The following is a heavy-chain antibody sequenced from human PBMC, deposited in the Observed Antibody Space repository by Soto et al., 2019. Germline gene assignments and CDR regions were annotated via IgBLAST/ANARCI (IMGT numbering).Heavy chain of an antibody. CDR3: ARDEDIVVVPAALDY. CDR1: GYTFTSYC. J-gene: IGHJ4*02. D-gene: IGHD2-2*01. CDR2: ISAYNGNT. V-gene: IGHV1-18*01. Sequence: GASVKVSCKASGYTFTSYCISWVRQAPGQGLEWMGWISAYNGNTNYAQKLQGRVTMTTDTSTSTAYMELRSLRSDDTAVYYCARDEDIVVVPAALDYWGQGTLVTVSS.